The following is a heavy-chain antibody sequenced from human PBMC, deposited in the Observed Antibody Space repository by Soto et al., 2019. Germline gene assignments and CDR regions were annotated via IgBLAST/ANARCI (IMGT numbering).Heavy chain of an antibody. D-gene: IGHD4-17*01. V-gene: IGHV3-30*18. CDR1: GFTFSSYG. CDR3: AKVAGSYGDYAFDY. J-gene: IGHJ4*02. CDR2: ISYNGLNK. Sequence: QVQLVESGGGVVQPGRSLRLSCAASGFTFSSYGMHWVRQAPGRGLEWVAAISYNGLNKYYADSVKGRFTISRDNSKNTVYLQMNSLRAEDTAVFYCAKVAGSYGDYAFDYWGQGTLVTVSS.